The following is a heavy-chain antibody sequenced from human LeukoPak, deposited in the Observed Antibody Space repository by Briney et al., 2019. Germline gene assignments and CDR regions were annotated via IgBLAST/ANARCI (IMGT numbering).Heavy chain of an antibody. J-gene: IGHJ4*02. Sequence: ASVKVSCKASGYTFTSYGISWVRQAPGQGLEWMGWINPNSGGTNYAQKFQGRVTMTRDTSISTAYMELSRLRSDDTAVYYCARHPRKLGYSSSWYYFDYWGQGTLVTVSS. D-gene: IGHD6-13*01. CDR2: INPNSGGT. CDR3: ARHPRKLGYSSSWYYFDY. V-gene: IGHV1-2*02. CDR1: GYTFTSYG.